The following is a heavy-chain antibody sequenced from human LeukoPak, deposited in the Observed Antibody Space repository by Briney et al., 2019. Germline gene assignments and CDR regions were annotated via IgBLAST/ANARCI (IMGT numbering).Heavy chain of an antibody. CDR3: AKSGNSFAHYYMDV. V-gene: IGHV3-33*06. J-gene: IGHJ6*03. CDR2: IWYDGSNK. Sequence: PGRSLRLSCAVSGFTFSSYGMHWVRQAPGKGLEWVAVIWYDGSNKYYADSVKGRFTISRDNSKNTLYLQMNSLRAEDTAVYYCAKSGNSFAHYYMDVWGKGTTVTVSS. CDR1: GFTFSSYG. D-gene: IGHD2-21*01.